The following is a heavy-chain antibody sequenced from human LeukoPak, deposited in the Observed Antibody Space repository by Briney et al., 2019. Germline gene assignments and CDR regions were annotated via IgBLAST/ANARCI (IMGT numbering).Heavy chain of an antibody. CDR1: GFTFNNYA. CDR3: ARDRGGYCSSTSCYTVGQDGYYFDY. V-gene: IGHV3-23*01. Sequence: PGGSLRLSCAASGFTFNNYAMSWVRQAPGKGLEWVSAISDNGGDTKYADSVKGRFTISRDNAKNSLYLQMNSLRAEDTAVYYCARDRGGYCSSTSCYTVGQDGYYFDYWGQGTLVTVSS. CDR2: ISDNGGDT. J-gene: IGHJ4*02. D-gene: IGHD2-2*02.